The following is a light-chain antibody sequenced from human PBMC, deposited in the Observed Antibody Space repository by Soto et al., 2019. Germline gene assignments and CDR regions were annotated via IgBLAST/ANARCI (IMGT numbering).Light chain of an antibody. J-gene: IGLJ1*01. V-gene: IGLV1-44*01. CDR2: SSN. CDR3: AAWDDSLNGHI. CDR1: SSNIGSNS. Sequence: QSALTQPHSASGTPGQSVTISCSGSSSNIGSNSVHWFQQVPGTAPKPLIYSSNQRPSGVPERFSGSKSGTSASLAISGLQSEDEADYYCAAWDDSLNGHIFGTGTKVTVL.